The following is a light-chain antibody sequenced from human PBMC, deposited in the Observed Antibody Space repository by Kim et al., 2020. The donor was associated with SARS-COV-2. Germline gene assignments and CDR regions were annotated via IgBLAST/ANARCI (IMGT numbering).Light chain of an antibody. Sequence: GKTVTISCTGSGGSIASNYVQWYQQRPGSAPTTVIYEDNQRPSGVPDRFSGSIDSSSNSASLTISGLKTEDEADYYCQSYDSNNWVFGGGTQLTVL. CDR1: GGSIASNY. J-gene: IGLJ3*02. CDR2: EDN. CDR3: QSYDSNNWV. V-gene: IGLV6-57*02.